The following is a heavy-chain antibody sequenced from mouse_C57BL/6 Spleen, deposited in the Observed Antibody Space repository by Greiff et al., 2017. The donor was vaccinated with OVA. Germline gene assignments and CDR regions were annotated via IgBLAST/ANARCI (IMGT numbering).Heavy chain of an antibody. D-gene: IGHD2-14*01. CDR3: ASGGTTGGRWFAY. J-gene: IGHJ3*01. CDR1: GYTFTDYY. V-gene: IGHV1-26*01. Sequence: EVQLQQSGPELVKPGASVKISCKASGYTFTDYYMNWVKQSHGKSLEWIGDINPNNGGTSYNQKFKGKATLTVDKSSSTAYMQLSSLTSEDSAVYYCASGGTTGGRWFAYWGQGTLVTVSA. CDR2: INPNNGGT.